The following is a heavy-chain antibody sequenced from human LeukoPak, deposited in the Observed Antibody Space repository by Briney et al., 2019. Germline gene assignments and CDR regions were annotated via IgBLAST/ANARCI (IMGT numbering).Heavy chain of an antibody. Sequence: PGGSLRLSCAASGFIFSQYSINWVRQAPGKGLEWVSHVRSTGDTFYADSVKGRFTISRDNARNSLYLQMHSLRAEDTAMYYCARDAGNSGYGCDLWGQGTLVTVSS. CDR2: VRSTGDT. CDR1: GFIFSQYS. D-gene: IGHD5-12*01. V-gene: IGHV3-48*01. J-gene: IGHJ5*02. CDR3: ARDAGNSGYGCDL.